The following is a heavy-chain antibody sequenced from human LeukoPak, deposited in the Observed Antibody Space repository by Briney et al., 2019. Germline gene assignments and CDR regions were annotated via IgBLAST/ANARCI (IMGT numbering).Heavy chain of an antibody. CDR1: GFSLGDFN. Sequence: GGSLRLSCVAYGFSLGDFNMIWVRQAPGKGLEWLSYIGPSSSISFLSTYYAQSAKGRFTISRDNSKNTLYLQMNSLRAEDTAVYYCAKDTESSSWYVEWFDYWGQGTLVTVSS. D-gene: IGHD6-13*01. J-gene: IGHJ4*02. CDR3: AKDTESSSWYVEWFDY. CDR2: IGPSSSISFLST. V-gene: IGHV3-23*01.